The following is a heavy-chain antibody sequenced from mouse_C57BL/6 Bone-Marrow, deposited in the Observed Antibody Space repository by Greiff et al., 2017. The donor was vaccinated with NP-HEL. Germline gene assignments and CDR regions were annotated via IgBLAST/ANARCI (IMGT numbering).Heavy chain of an antibody. J-gene: IGHJ4*01. CDR2: IDPSDSYT. CDR1: GYTFTDHI. CDR3: ARSGGLRRAMDY. Sequence: QVQLQQSGAELASPGASVTLSCKASGYTFTDHIMNWVKKRPGQGLEWIGEIDPSDSYTNYNQKFKGKSTLTVDKSSSTAYMQLSSLTSEDSAVYYCARSGGLRRAMDYWGQGTSVTVSS. D-gene: IGHD2-4*01. V-gene: IGHV1-69*01.